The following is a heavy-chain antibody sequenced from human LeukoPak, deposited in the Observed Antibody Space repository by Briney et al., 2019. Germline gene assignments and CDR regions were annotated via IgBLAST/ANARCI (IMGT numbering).Heavy chain of an antibody. CDR1: GYSFTRNW. D-gene: IGHD3-22*01. V-gene: IGHV5-51*01. CDR3: ARLSLRGIYDSSGYYPAYLDY. J-gene: IGHJ4*02. CDR2: IYPGDSDT. Sequence: GESLKISCQGSGYSFTRNWIGWVRQMPGKGLEWMGIIYPGDSDTRYSPSFQGQVTISADKSISTAYLQWSSLKASDTAMYYCARLSLRGIYDSSGYYPAYLDYWGQGTLVTVSS.